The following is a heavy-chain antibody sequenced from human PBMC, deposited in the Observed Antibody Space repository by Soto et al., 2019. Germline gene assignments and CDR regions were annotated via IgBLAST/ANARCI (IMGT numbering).Heavy chain of an antibody. CDR2: ISYDGSNK. V-gene: IGHV3-30*18. CDR1: GFTFSSYG. J-gene: IGHJ4*02. CDR3: AKGWWVGATYFDY. D-gene: IGHD1-26*01. Sequence: QVQLVESGGGVVQPGRSLRLSCAASGFTFSSYGMHWVRQAPGKGLEWVAVISYDGSNKYYADSVKGRFTISRDNSKNKPYLQMNSLRAEDTAVYYCAKGWWVGATYFDYWGQGTLVTVSS.